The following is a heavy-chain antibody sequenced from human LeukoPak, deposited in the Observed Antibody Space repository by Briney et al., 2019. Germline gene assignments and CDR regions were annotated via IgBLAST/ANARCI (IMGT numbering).Heavy chain of an antibody. CDR1: GGTFSSYA. Sequence: AASVKVSCTASGGTFSSYAISWVRQAPGQGLEWMGGIIPIFGTANYAQKFQGRVTITADESTSTAYMELSSLRSEDTAVYYCAGRAYDILTGYHPYYFDYWGQGTLVTVSS. J-gene: IGHJ4*02. CDR3: AGRAYDILTGYHPYYFDY. CDR2: IIPIFGTA. D-gene: IGHD3-9*01. V-gene: IGHV1-69*13.